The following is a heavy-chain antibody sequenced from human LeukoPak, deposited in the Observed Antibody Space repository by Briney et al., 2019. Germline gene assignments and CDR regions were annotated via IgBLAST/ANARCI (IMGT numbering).Heavy chain of an antibody. J-gene: IGHJ3*02. Sequence: GASVTVSCRASGYTFTSYYMHWVRQAPGQGLEWMGIINPSGGSTNYAQKFKGRVTMARDTSTSTVYMELSSLRSEDTAVYYCARDPRDAFDIWGQGTMVTVSS. CDR2: INPSGGST. V-gene: IGHV1-46*01. CDR3: ARDPRDAFDI. CDR1: GYTFTSYY.